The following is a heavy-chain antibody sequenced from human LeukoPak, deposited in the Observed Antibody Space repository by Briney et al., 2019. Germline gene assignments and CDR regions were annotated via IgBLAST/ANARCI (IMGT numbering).Heavy chain of an antibody. V-gene: IGHV3-11*04. D-gene: IGHD2-15*01. Sequence: GGSLRLSCAASGFTFSDYYMNWIRQAPGKGLEWVSSISGGSRTINYADSVKGRFTISRDNSKNTLYLQMNSLRAEDTAVYYCARIGYCSGGSCYDYWGQGTLVTVSS. CDR2: ISGGSRTI. CDR1: GFTFSDYY. J-gene: IGHJ4*02. CDR3: ARIGYCSGGSCYDY.